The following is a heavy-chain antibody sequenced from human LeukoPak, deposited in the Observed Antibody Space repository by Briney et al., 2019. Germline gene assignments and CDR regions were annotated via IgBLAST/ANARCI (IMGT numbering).Heavy chain of an antibody. J-gene: IGHJ6*03. CDR1: GYTFTSYD. D-gene: IGHD6-6*01. CDR2: MNPNSGNT. CDR3: ARGGGWIYSSSSFYYMDV. V-gene: IGHV1-8*03. Sequence: ASVKDSCKAFGYTFTSYDIHWVRQATGQGLEWMGWMNPNSGNTGYAQKFQGRVTITRNTSISTAYMELSSLRSEDTAVYYCARGGGWIYSSSSFYYMDVWGKGTTVTVSS.